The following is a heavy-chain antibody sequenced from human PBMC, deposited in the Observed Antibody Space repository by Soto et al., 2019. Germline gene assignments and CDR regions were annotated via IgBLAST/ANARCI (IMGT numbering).Heavy chain of an antibody. D-gene: IGHD1-1*01. Sequence: SVKVSCKASGYTFTFRYLHWVRQAPGQALEWTGWITPFKSDTNYAQKFQDRVTITRDRSVSTAYMELSNLRSDDTAMYYCARPPFAGSDAFDIWGQGTMVTVSS. J-gene: IGHJ3*02. CDR3: ARPPFAGSDAFDI. CDR1: GYTFTFRY. V-gene: IGHV1-45*02. CDR2: ITPFKSDT.